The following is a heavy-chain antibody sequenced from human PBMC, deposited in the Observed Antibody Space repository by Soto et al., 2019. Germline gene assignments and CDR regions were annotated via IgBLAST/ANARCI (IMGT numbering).Heavy chain of an antibody. J-gene: IGHJ4*02. D-gene: IGHD2-15*01. Sequence: QVQLVQSGAEVKKPGSSVKVSCKASGGTFSSYAISWVRQAPGQGLEWMGGILPIFGTANYAQTFQGRVTITADESTSTAYMELSSLRSEDTAVYYCARDRGKLGYCSGGSCPYYFDDWGQGTLVTVSS. V-gene: IGHV1-69*01. CDR2: ILPIFGTA. CDR3: ARDRGKLGYCSGGSCPYYFDD. CDR1: GGTFSSYA.